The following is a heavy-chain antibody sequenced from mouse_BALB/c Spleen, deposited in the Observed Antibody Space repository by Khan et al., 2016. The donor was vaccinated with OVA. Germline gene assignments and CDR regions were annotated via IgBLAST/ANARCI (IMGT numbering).Heavy chain of an antibody. CDR2: IWSGGNT. D-gene: IGHD2-2*01. CDR3: ARNRNGYFDY. V-gene: IGHV2-2*02. CDR1: GFSLINYG. J-gene: IGHJ2*01. Sequence: VQLQESGPGLVQPSQSLSITCTVSGFSLINYGVHWVRQSPGKGLEWLGVIWSGGNTDYNATFISRLSISRDNSKSQVFFKMNSLQGKDTAIYYCARNRNGYFDYWGQGTTLTVSS.